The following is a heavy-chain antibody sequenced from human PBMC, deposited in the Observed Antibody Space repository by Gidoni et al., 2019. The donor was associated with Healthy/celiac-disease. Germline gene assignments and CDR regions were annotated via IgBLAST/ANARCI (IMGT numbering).Heavy chain of an antibody. V-gene: IGHV2-5*01. J-gene: IGHJ4*02. CDR1: VLSLSTSGAR. CDR2: IYWNDDK. Sequence: MSWKHSAPARVNRAQTRTLTCTFSVLSLSTSGARVGWIRQPPGKALEWLAVIYWNDDKRYRPSLKSRRNINKDTTKDQVDLTMTNMEPMDTATYYCAHSAYSSGYRYFDYWGQGTLVTASS. CDR3: AHSAYSSGYRYFDY. D-gene: IGHD3-22*01.